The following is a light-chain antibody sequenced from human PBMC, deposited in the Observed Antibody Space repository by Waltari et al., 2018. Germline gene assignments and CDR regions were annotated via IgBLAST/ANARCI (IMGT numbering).Light chain of an antibody. J-gene: IGLJ3*02. CDR2: EVT. V-gene: IGLV2-14*01. CDR3: ISYTTSSTLV. Sequence: QSALTQPASVSGSPGQSITISCTGTSSDVGGYNYVSWYQRHPGKAPQLLIYEVTNRPSWVSNRFSGSKSANTASLTISGLQAEDEADYYCISYTTSSTLVFGGGAKLTVL. CDR1: SSDVGGYNY.